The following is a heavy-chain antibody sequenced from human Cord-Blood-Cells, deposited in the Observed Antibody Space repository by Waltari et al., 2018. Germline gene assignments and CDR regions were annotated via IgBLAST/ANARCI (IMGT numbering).Heavy chain of an antibody. V-gene: IGHV3-53*01. CDR3: ARGVAAAGRALDY. J-gene: IGHJ4*02. CDR2: IYSGGST. CDR1: GFTVSSNY. D-gene: IGHD6-13*01. Sequence: EVQLVESGGGLIQPGGSLRLSGAASGFTVSSNYISWVGQAPGKGLEWVSVIYSGGSTYYADSVKGRFTISRDNSKNTLYLQMNSLRAEDTAVYYCARGVAAAGRALDYWGQGTLVTVSS.